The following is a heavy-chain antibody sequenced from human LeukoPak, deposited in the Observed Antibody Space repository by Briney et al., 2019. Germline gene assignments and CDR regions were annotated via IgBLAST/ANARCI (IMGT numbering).Heavy chain of an antibody. Sequence: PGGSLRLSCAASGFTFSSYGMHWVRQAPGKGLEWVANTTQDGSEKYYVDSVKGRFTISRDNAKNSLYLQMNSLRAEDTAVYYCARGVAAAGASGGNTIYYYYYYMDVWGKGTTVTISS. V-gene: IGHV3-7*01. CDR2: TTQDGSEK. J-gene: IGHJ6*03. D-gene: IGHD6-13*01. CDR3: ARGVAAAGASGGNTIYYYYYYMDV. CDR1: GFTFSSYG.